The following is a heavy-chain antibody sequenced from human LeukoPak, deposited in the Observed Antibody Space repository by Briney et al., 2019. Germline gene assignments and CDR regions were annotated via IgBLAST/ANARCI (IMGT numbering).Heavy chain of an antibody. CDR3: ARNNGMDV. Sequence: PGGSLRLSCTASGFSFSGHWMHWARQLPGKGLVWVSRISPTGSTTSYADSVKGRFTVSRDNAKNSLYLQMNSLRAEDTALYHCARNNGMDVWGQGTTVIVSS. CDR2: ISPTGSTT. V-gene: IGHV3-74*01. CDR1: GFSFSGHW. J-gene: IGHJ6*02.